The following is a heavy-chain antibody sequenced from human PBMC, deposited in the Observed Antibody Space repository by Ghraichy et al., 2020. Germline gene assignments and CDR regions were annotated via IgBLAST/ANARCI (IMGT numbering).Heavy chain of an antibody. CDR2: IYYSGST. Sequence: SETLSLTCTVSGGSISSSSYYWGWIRQPPGKGLEWIGSIYYSGSTYYNPSLKSRVTISVDTSKNQFSLKLSPVTAADTAVYYCASPNYGYWYFDLWGRGTLVTVSS. CDR3: ASPNYGYWYFDL. V-gene: IGHV4-39*01. CDR1: GGSISSSSYY. J-gene: IGHJ2*01. D-gene: IGHD1-7*01.